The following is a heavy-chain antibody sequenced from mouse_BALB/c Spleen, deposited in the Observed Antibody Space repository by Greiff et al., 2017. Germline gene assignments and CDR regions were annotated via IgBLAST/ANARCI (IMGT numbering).Heavy chain of an antibody. CDR1: GFTFSSYA. CDR3: ARGITTVGMDY. J-gene: IGHJ4*01. D-gene: IGHD1-1*01. CDR2: ISSGGST. V-gene: IGHV5-6-5*01. Sequence: EVMLVESGGGLVKPGGSLKLSCAASGFTFSSYAMSWVRQTPEKRLEWVASISSGGSTYYPDSVKGRFTISRDNARNILYLQMSSLRSEDTAMYYCARGITTVGMDYWGQGTSVTVSS.